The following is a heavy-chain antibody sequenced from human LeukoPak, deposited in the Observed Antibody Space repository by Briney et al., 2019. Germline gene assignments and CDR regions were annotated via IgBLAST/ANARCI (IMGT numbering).Heavy chain of an antibody. CDR1: GFTFSSYG. CDR2: ISYDGSNK. V-gene: IGHV3-30*18. CDR3: AKEHRPFDY. D-gene: IGHD1-14*01. J-gene: IGHJ4*02. Sequence: GGSLRLSCAASGFTFSSYGMHWVRQAPGKGLEWVAVISYDGSNKYYADSVKGRFTISRDNSKNTLYLQMNSLRAEDTAVYYCAKEHRPFDYWGQGTLVTVSS.